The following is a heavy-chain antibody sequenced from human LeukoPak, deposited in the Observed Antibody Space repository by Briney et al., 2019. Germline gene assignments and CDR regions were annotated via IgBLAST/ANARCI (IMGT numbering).Heavy chain of an antibody. CDR2: ISGSGGST. D-gene: IGHD3-22*01. Sequence: GGSLRLSCAASGFTFSSYAMSWVRQAPGKGLEWVAAISGSGGSTYYADSVKGRFTISRDNSKNTLYLQMNSLRAEDTAVYYCAKDLERGVIVVALDYWGHGTLVTVSS. CDR1: GFTFSSYA. CDR3: AKDLERGVIVVALDY. J-gene: IGHJ4*01. V-gene: IGHV3-23*01.